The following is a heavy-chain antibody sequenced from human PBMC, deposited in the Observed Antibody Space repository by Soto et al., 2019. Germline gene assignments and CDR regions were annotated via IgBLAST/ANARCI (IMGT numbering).Heavy chain of an antibody. CDR1: GFTFSDYY. CDR3: ARGISVAAAPWFDP. J-gene: IGHJ5*02. D-gene: IGHD6-13*01. V-gene: IGHV3-11*01. CDR2: ISSSGSTI. Sequence: LRLSCAASGFTFSDYYMSWIRQAPGKGLEWVSYISSSGSTIYYADSVKGRFTTSRDNAKNSLYLQMNSLRAEDTAVYYCARGISVAAAPWFDPWGQGTLVTVSS.